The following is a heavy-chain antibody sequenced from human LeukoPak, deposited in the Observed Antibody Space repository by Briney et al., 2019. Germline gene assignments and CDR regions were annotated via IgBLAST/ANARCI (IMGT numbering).Heavy chain of an antibody. CDR2: INWNGGST. CDR3: ASPVGYCSGCSCYLDY. Sequence: GGSLRLSCAASGFTFDDYCMSWVSQAPGKRLQWVSGINWNGGSTGYAESVKGRFTISRDKAKNSLSLQMSSLRAADTAVYYFASPVGYCSGCSCYLDYWGQGTLVTVSS. CDR1: GFTFDDYC. J-gene: IGHJ4*02. V-gene: IGHV3-20*04. D-gene: IGHD2-15*01.